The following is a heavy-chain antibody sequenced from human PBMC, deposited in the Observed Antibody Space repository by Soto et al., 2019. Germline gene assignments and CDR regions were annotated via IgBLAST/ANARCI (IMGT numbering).Heavy chain of an antibody. Sequence: SETLSLTCAVYGGSFSGYYWSWIRQPPGKGLEWIGEINHSGSTNYNPSLKSRVTISVDTSKNQFSLKLSSVTAADTAVYYCARLGVVVTAVPPGFDPWGQGTLVTVSS. CDR2: INHSGST. CDR3: ARLGVVVTAVPPGFDP. D-gene: IGHD2-21*02. V-gene: IGHV4-34*01. J-gene: IGHJ5*02. CDR1: GGSFSGYY.